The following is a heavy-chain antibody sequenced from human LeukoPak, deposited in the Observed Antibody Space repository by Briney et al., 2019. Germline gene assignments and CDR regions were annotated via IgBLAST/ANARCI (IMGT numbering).Heavy chain of an antibody. J-gene: IGHJ4*02. CDR1: GFTFTNFA. CDR3: AKGHYYDSSGYYQHFDH. Sequence: PGGSLRLSCAASGFTFTNFAIRWVRQAPGKGLEWVSLISSDGSHQYYPDSVKGRFTISRDNSKNTLYLQMNSLRAEDTAVYYCAKGHYYDSSGYYQHFDHWGQGTLVTVSS. V-gene: IGHV3-30*18. D-gene: IGHD3-22*01. CDR2: ISSDGSHQ.